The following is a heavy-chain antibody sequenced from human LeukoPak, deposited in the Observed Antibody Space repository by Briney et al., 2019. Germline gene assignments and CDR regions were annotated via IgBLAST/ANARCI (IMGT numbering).Heavy chain of an antibody. J-gene: IGHJ4*02. D-gene: IGHD1-26*01. CDR3: ARGGPFQWELLVY. CDR1: GFTFSSYA. Sequence: PGASLRLSCAASGFTFSSYAMHWVRQAPGKGLEYVSVISSNGGSTYYANSVKGRFTISRDNSKNTLYLQMGSLRAEDMAVYYCARGGPFQWELLVYWGQGTLVTVSS. V-gene: IGHV3-64*01. CDR2: ISSNGGST.